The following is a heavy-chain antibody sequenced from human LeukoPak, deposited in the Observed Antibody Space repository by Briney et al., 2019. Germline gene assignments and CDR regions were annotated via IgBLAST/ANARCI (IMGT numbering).Heavy chain of an antibody. J-gene: IGHJ4*02. CDR3: AKVVAEVFGYFDY. V-gene: IGHV3-23*01. Sequence: GGSLRLSCAASGFTFNSYAMSWVRQAPGKGLEWVSAISGSGGSTYYADSVKGRFTISRDNSKNTLYLQMNSLRAEDTAVYYCAKVVAEVFGYFDYWGQGTLVTVSS. CDR2: ISGSGGST. D-gene: IGHD2-15*01. CDR1: GFTFNSYA.